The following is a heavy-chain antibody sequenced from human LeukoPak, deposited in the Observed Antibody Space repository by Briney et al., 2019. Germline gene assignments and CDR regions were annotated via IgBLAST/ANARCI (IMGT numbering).Heavy chain of an antibody. V-gene: IGHV1-46*01. Sequence: ASVKVSCKASGYTFTSYYMHWVRRAPGQGLEWMGIINPSGGSTSYAQKFQGRVTMTRDTSTSTVYMELSSLRSEDTAVYYCARDDSIVGATTPFYYFDYWGQGTLVTVSS. CDR3: ARDDSIVGATTPFYYFDY. CDR1: GYTFTSYY. D-gene: IGHD1-26*01. J-gene: IGHJ4*02. CDR2: INPSGGST.